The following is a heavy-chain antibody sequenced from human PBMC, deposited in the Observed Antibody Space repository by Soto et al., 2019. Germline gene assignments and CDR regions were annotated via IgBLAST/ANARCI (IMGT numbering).Heavy chain of an antibody. CDR1: GFTFSSYS. J-gene: IGHJ6*03. D-gene: IGHD2-15*01. Sequence: EVQLVESGGGLVKPGGSLRLSCAASGFTFSSYSMNWVRQAPGKGLEWVSSISSSSSYIYYADSVKGRFTISRDNAKNSLYLQMNSLRAEDTAVYYCARDELVVVAATRGAYYYYYMDVWGKGTTVTVSS. CDR3: ARDELVVVAATRGAYYYYYMDV. CDR2: ISSSSSYI. V-gene: IGHV3-21*01.